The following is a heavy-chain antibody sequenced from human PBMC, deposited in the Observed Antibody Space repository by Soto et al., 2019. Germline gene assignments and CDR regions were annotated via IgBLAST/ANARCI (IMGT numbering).Heavy chain of an antibody. CDR1: GGTFSSYA. D-gene: IGHD2-2*02. V-gene: IGHV1-69*13. Sequence: SVKVSCKASGGTFSSYAISWVRQAPGQGLEWMGGIIPIFGTANYAQKFQGRVTITVDESTSTAYMELSSLRSEDTAVYYCARTGGYCSSTSCYISWFDTWGQAPLVTVSS. J-gene: IGHJ5*02. CDR3: ARTGGYCSSTSCYISWFDT. CDR2: IIPIFGTA.